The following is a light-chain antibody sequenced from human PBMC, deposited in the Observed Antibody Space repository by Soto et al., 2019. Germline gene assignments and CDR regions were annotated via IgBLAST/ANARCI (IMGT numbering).Light chain of an antibody. J-gene: IGKJ1*01. CDR2: GTS. V-gene: IGKV3-20*01. CDR1: RTVSSTY. CDR3: QQYGSTPQT. Sequence: EIVLTQSPGTLSLSAGERASLSCRASRTVSSTYLAWYQQKPGQAPRLLIYGTSTRASGIPDRFSGSGSGTFFTLNISRLEPEDFAVYYCQQYGSTPQTFGQGTKVEIK.